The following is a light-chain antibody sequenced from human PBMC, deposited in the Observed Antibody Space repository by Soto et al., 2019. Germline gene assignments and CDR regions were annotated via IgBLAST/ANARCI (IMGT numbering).Light chain of an antibody. V-gene: IGKV3-20*01. CDR1: QSVTSNF. CDR3: HQYGSSPLT. CDR2: GAS. J-gene: IGKJ3*01. Sequence: EIVLTQSPGTLSLSPGERATLTCRASQSVTSNFLAWYQQKPGQAPRLLMYGASSRATSIPDRFSGSGSGTEFTLTISRLEPEDFAVYYCHQYGSSPLTFGPGTKVDIK.